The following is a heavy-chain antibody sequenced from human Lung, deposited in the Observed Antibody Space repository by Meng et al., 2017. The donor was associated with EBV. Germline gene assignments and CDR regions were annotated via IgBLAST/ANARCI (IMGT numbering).Heavy chain of an antibody. CDR1: GGSFSGYY. CDR2: INHSGST. Sequence: QVQLQRWGAGLLKPSETLSLTFAVYGGSFSGYYWNWIRQPPGKGLEWIGEINHSGSTNYNPSLKSRVTISVDTSKNQFSLKLSSVTAADTAVYYCARGFLSFVRVFDYWGQGTLVTVSS. V-gene: IGHV4-34*01. CDR3: ARGFLSFVRVFDY. J-gene: IGHJ4*02. D-gene: IGHD2/OR15-2a*01.